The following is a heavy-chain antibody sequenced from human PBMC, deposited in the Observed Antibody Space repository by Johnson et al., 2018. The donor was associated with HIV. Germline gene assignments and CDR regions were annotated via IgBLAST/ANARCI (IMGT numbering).Heavy chain of an antibody. CDR1: GFTFSSYD. D-gene: IGHD7-27*01. CDR3: ARVIPGNWVGGFDI. J-gene: IGHJ3*02. V-gene: IGHV3-13*01. CDR2: IGTAGDT. Sequence: VQLVESGGGLVQPGGSLRLSCAASGFTFSSYDMHWVRQATGKGLEWVSAIGTAGDTYYPGSVKGRFTISRDNSKNKLYLQMNSLRAEDTAMYYCARVIPGNWVGGFDIWGQGTMVTVSS.